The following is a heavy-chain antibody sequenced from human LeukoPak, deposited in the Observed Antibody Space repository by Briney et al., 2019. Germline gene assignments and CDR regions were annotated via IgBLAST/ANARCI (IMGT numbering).Heavy chain of an antibody. CDR2: ISGSGGST. CDR3: ARVSGDGESSYRALDI. V-gene: IGHV3-23*01. J-gene: IGHJ3*02. Sequence: PGGSLRLSCAASGFTFSSYGMSWVRQAPGKGLEWVSAISGSGGSTYYADSVKGRFTISRDNAKNSLYLQMNSLRVEDTAVYYCARVSGDGESSYRALDIWGQGTMVTVSS. CDR1: GFTFSSYG. D-gene: IGHD1-26*01.